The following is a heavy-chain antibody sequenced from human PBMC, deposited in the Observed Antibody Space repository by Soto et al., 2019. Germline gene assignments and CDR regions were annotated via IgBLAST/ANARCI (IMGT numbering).Heavy chain of an antibody. J-gene: IGHJ4*02. D-gene: IGHD3-22*01. V-gene: IGHV5-10-1*01. CDR3: ARQIYDSDTGPNFQYYFDS. Sequence: GESLKISCKGSGYSFAGYWITWVRQKPGKGLEWMGRIDPSDSQTYYSPSFRGHVTISVTKSITTVFMQWSSLRASDTAMYYCARQIYDSDTGPNFQYYFDSWGQGTPVTVSS. CDR2: IDPSDSQT. CDR1: GYSFAGYW.